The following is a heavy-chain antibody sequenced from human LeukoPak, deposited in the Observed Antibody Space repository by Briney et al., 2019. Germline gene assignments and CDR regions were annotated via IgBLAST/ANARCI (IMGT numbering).Heavy chain of an antibody. CDR1: GFTFSGYS. CDR3: ARVPFYDFWSGYPFDY. D-gene: IGHD3-3*01. CDR2: ISSSSSTI. J-gene: IGHJ4*02. V-gene: IGHV3-48*04. Sequence: GGSLRLSCAASGFTFSGYSMNWVRQAPGKGLEWVSYISSSSSTIYYADSVKGRFTISRDNAKNSLYLQMNSLRAEDTAVYYCARVPFYDFWSGYPFDYWGQGTLVTVSS.